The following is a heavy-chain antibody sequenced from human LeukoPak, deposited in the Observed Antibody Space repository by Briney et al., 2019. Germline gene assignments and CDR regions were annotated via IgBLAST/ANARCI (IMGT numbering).Heavy chain of an antibody. J-gene: IGHJ6*03. CDR1: GYTFTVYY. V-gene: IGHV1-2*02. CDR2: INPNSGGT. D-gene: IGHD3-3*01. Sequence: ASVNVSCKASGYTFTVYYMHWVRQAPGQGLEWMGWINPNSGGTNYAQKFQGRVTMTRDTSISTAYMELSRLRSDDTAVYYCARDGNDFWSGYYKYYYMDVWGKGTTVTVSS. CDR3: ARDGNDFWSGYYKYYYMDV.